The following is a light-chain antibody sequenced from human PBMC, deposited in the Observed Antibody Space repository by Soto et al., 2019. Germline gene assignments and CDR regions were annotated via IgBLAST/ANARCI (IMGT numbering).Light chain of an antibody. CDR2: GAS. V-gene: IGKV3-15*01. CDR3: QHYNTWPWT. CDR1: HSVSSS. Sequence: EVVMTQSPATLSVSPGQRVTLSCTASHSVSSSLAWYQQKPGQAPRLLISGASTRAAGVPARFSGSGSGTDFTLTISSLQSEDFAVYYCQHYNTWPWTFGQGTKVEIK. J-gene: IGKJ1*01.